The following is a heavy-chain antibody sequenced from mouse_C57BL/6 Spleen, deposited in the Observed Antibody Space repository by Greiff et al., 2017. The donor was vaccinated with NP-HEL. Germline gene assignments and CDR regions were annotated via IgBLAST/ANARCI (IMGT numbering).Heavy chain of an antibody. D-gene: IGHD1-1*01. CDR3: ASYHYYGSSPYAMDY. CDR1: GYAFSSYW. V-gene: IGHV1-80*01. J-gene: IGHJ4*01. CDR2: IYPGDGDT. Sequence: VKLMESGAELVKPGASVKISCKASGYAFSSYWMNWVKQRPGKGLEWIGQIYPGDGDTNYNGKFKGKATLTADKSSSTAYMQLSSLTSEDSAVYFCASYHYYGSSPYAMDYWGQGTSVTVSS.